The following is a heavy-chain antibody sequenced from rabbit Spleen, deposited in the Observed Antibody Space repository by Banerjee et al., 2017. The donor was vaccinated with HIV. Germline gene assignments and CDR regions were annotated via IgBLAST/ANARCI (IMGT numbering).Heavy chain of an antibody. J-gene: IGHJ4*01. CDR2: IYAGSSGET. V-gene: IGHV1S40*01. CDR1: GLSLSNNAY. Sequence: QSLEESGGDLVKPGASLTLTCTASGLSLSNNAYMCWVRQAPGKGLEWIACIYAGSSGETYYASWAKGRFTISKTSSTTVTLQVTSLTAADTATYFCTRDSIYGGYAGYGYFYFNLWGQGTLVTVS. D-gene: IGHD8-1*01. CDR3: TRDSIYGGYAGYGYFYFNL.